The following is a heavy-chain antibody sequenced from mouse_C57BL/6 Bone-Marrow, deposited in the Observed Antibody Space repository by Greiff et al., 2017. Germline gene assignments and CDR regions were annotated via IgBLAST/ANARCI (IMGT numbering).Heavy chain of an antibody. CDR2: ISNGGGST. CDR1: GFTFSDYY. V-gene: IGHV5-12*01. J-gene: IGHJ1*03. D-gene: IGHD1-1*01. CDR3: ARQGATVVDWYFDV. Sequence: EVKLMESGGGLVQPGGSLKLSCAASGFTFSDYYMYWVRQTPEKRLEWVAYISNGGGSTYYPATVKGRFTISRDNAKNTLYLQMSRLKSEDTAMYYCARQGATVVDWYFDVWGTGTTVTVAS.